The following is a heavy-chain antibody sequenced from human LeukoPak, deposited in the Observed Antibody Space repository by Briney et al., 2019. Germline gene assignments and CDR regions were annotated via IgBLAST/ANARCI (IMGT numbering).Heavy chain of an antibody. CDR2: INPDNGNT. D-gene: IGHD3-16*01. CDR3: ARDRGTFDY. Sequence: ASVKVSCKASGYTFNSYGISWVRQAPGQGLEWMGWINPDNGNTNYAQKDRGRVTMTTDTSTSTAYMELRNLRSDDTAVYYCARDRGTFDYWGQGTLVTVSS. V-gene: IGHV1-18*01. CDR1: GYTFNSYG. J-gene: IGHJ4*02.